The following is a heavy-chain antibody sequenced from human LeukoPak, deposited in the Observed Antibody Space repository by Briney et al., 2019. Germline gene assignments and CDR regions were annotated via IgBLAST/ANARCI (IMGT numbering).Heavy chain of an antibody. CDR2: IYHSGST. V-gene: IGHV4-30-2*01. Sequence: SQTLSLTCAVSGGSISSGGYSWSWIRQPPGRGLEWVGYIYHSGSTYYNPSLKSRVTISVDRSKNQFSLKLSSVTAADTAVYYCARDRYGDHTYFDYWGQGTLVTVSS. CDR3: ARDRYGDHTYFDY. J-gene: IGHJ4*02. CDR1: GGSISSGGYS. D-gene: IGHD4-17*01.